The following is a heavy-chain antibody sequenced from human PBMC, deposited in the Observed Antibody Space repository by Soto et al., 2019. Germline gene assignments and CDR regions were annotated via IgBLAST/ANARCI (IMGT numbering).Heavy chain of an antibody. Sequence: SGKVSFRASCYTFTSYGISWVREAPGQGLEWMGWISAYNGNTNYAQKLQGRVTMTTDTSTSTAYMELRSLRSDDTAVYYCARGGGNFHYYYYYGMDVWGQGTTVTVSS. V-gene: IGHV1-18*01. CDR2: ISAYNGNT. D-gene: IGHD2-21*02. CDR1: CYTFTSYG. J-gene: IGHJ6*02. CDR3: ARGGGNFHYYYYYGMDV.